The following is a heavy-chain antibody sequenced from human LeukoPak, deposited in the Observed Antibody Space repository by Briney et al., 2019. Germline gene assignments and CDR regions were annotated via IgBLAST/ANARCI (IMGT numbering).Heavy chain of an antibody. J-gene: IGHJ3*02. CDR1: GGSIDTYNYY. Sequence: SETLSLTCTISGGSIDTYNYYWGWIRQPPGKGLEWIGSIYFDGSTYYNPSLKSRVTISLHTSNDQFSLKLRSVTTADTAVYYCAREDSGNSDDSLDIWGQGTMVTVSS. V-gene: IGHV4-39*07. CDR3: AREDSGNSDDSLDI. D-gene: IGHD4-23*01. CDR2: IYFDGST.